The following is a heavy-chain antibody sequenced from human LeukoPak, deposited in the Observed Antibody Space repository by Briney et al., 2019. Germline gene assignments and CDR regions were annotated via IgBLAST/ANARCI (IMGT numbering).Heavy chain of an antibody. D-gene: IGHD3-10*01. Sequence: GGSLRLSCAASGFTVNGNYMSWVRQSPGKGLEWVSMIYSGGDTFYADSVKDRFTISRDSSKNVLHLQMDSLGADDTAVYYCARGGRNSGNYYLESYFDLWGQGTLVTVSS. CDR2: IYSGGDT. CDR1: GFTVNGNY. J-gene: IGHJ4*02. CDR3: ARGGRNSGNYYLESYFDL. V-gene: IGHV3-66*01.